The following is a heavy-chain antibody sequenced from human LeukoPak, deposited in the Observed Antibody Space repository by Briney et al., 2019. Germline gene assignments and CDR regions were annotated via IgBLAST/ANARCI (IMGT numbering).Heavy chain of an antibody. CDR2: IYYSGST. J-gene: IGHJ4*02. V-gene: IGHV4-39*01. CDR1: GGSISSSSYY. D-gene: IGHD3-10*01. CDR3: ARDTYYYGSGSYDY. Sequence: SETLSLTCTVSGGSISSSSYYWGWIRQPPGKRLEWIGSIYYSGSTYYNPSLKSRVTISVDTSKNQFSLKLSSVTAADTAVYYCARDTYYYGSGSYDYWGQGTLVTVSS.